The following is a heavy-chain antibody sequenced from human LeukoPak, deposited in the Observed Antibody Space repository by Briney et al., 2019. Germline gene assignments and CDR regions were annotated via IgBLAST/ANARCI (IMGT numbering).Heavy chain of an antibody. J-gene: IGHJ4*02. D-gene: IGHD6-19*01. CDR1: RFIFRSYT. V-gene: IGHV3-21*01. CDR2: ISDNGDAT. CDR3: ARDRVVAGLLDY. Sequence: GGSLRLSCAASRFIFRSYTMSWVRQAPGKGLQWVATISDNGDATYYADSVKGRFTISRDNAKNSLYLQMNSLRAEDTAVYYCARDRVVAGLLDYWGQGTLVTVSS.